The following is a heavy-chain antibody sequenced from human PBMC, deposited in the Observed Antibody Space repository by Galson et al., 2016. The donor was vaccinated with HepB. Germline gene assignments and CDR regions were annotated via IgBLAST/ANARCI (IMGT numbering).Heavy chain of an antibody. D-gene: IGHD3-10*01. CDR3: AKDATMVRGISRSFFQRIQTAYYFDS. V-gene: IGHV3-23*01. CDR1: GFSFSRCA. Sequence: SLRLSCAVSGFSFSRCAMNWVRQAPGKGLEWVSGISGGGSTYYADSVKGRSTISRDNSKNILYLQMNSLRAEDTAVYYCAKDATMVRGISRSFFQRIQTAYYFDSWGQGTLVTVSS. J-gene: IGHJ4*02. CDR2: ISGGGST.